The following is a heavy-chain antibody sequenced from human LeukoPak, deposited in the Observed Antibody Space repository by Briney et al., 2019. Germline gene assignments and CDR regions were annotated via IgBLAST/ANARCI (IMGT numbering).Heavy chain of an antibody. D-gene: IGHD3-16*02. CDR3: ARDIYDYVWGSYPL. J-gene: IGHJ4*02. V-gene: IGHV4-59*01. CDR1: GGSISSYY. Sequence: SETLSLTCTVSGGSISSYYWSWIRQPPGKGLEWIGYIYYIGSTNYNPSLKSRVTISVDTPKNQFSLKLSSVTAADTAVYYCARDIYDYVWGSYPLWGQGTLVTVSS. CDR2: IYYIGST.